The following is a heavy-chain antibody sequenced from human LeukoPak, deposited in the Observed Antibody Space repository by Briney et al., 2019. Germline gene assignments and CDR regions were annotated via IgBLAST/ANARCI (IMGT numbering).Heavy chain of an antibody. CDR3: ARGLSGYASSLGY. D-gene: IGHD6-6*01. CDR1: GLTFSSYW. J-gene: IGHJ4*02. V-gene: IGHV3-74*01. Sequence: PGGSLRLSCAASGLTFSSYWMHWVRQAPGKGLVWVSRINSDGSSTNYADSVRGRFSISRDNAKNTLYLQMNSLRAEDTAVYYCARGLSGYASSLGYWGQGTLVTVSS. CDR2: INSDGSST.